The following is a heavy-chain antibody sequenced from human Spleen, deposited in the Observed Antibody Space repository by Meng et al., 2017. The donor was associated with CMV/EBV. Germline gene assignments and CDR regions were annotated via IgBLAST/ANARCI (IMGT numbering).Heavy chain of an antibody. D-gene: IGHD6-6*01. J-gene: IGHJ4*02. CDR3: AREDYSSSSFDY. CDR1: DGSVSSGSYY. V-gene: IGHV4-61*01. Sequence: GSLRLSCIVSDGSVSSGSYYWSWIRQPPGKGLEWIGYIYYSGNTNYNPSLKSRVTISLDTSKNQFPLKLTSVTAADTAVYYCAREDYSSSSFDYWGQGTLVTVSS. CDR2: IYYSGNT.